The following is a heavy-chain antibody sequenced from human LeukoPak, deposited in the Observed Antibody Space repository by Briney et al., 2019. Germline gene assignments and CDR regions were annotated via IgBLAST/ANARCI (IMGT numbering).Heavy chain of an antibody. CDR1: GFTFSSYE. D-gene: IGHD1-26*01. CDR3: AKVGARYYYYYYMDV. CDR2: ISSSGSTI. V-gene: IGHV3-48*03. Sequence: PGGSLRLSCAASGFTFSSYEMNWVRQAPGKGLEWVSYISSSGSTIYYADSVKGRFTISRDNSKNTLYLQMNSLRAEDTAMYYCAKVGARYYYYYYMDVWGKGTTATVSS. J-gene: IGHJ6*03.